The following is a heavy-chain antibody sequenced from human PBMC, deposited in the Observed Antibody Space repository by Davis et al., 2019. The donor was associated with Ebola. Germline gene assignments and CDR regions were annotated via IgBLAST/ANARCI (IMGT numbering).Heavy chain of an antibody. V-gene: IGHV1-46*01. J-gene: IGHJ4*02. Sequence: ASVKVSCKASGYTFTSYYMHWVRQAPGQGLEWMGIINPSGGSTSYAQKFQGRVTMTRDTSTSTVYMELSSLRSDDTAVYFCARAQFPTTSDHWGQGTLVTVSS. CDR2: INPSGGST. D-gene: IGHD1-1*01. CDR1: GYTFTSYY. CDR3: ARAQFPTTSDH.